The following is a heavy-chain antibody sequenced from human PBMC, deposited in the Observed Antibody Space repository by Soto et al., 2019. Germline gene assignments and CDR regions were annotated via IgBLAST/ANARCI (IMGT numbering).Heavy chain of an antibody. V-gene: IGHV4-4*02. Sequence: PSETLSLTCAVSGGSISSSNWWSWVRQPPGKGLEWIGEIYHSGSTNYNPSLKSRVTISVDTSKNQFSLKLSSVTAADTAVYYCARALWGPAGHINWFDPWGQGTLVTVS. CDR2: IYHSGST. CDR3: ARALWGPAGHINWFDP. D-gene: IGHD2-2*01. J-gene: IGHJ5*02. CDR1: GGSISSSNW.